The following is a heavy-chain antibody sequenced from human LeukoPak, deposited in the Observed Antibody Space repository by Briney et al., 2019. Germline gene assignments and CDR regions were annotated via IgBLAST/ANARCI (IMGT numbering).Heavy chain of an antibody. Sequence: AGGSLRLSCAASGFIFSNYAMSWVRQAPGKGLEWVSAIVGRGSSTYYADSVKGRFTISRDNSKNTLCLQLNRLRAEDTAVYYCAKWGDYDILTGYYDSDYWGQGTLVTVSS. D-gene: IGHD3-9*01. V-gene: IGHV3-23*01. J-gene: IGHJ4*02. CDR2: IVGRGSST. CDR3: AKWGDYDILTGYYDSDY. CDR1: GFIFSNYA.